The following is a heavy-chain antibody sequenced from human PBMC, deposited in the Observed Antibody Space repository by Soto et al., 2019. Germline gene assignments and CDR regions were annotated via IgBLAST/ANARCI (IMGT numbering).Heavy chain of an antibody. Sequence: QVQLAESGGGVVQPGRSLRLSCAASGFTFSSYAMHWVRQAPGKGLEWVAVISYDGSNKYYADSVKGRFTISRDNSKNTLYLQMNSLRAEDTAVYYCARGGGWYGNWYFDLWGRGTLVTVSS. CDR2: ISYDGSNK. CDR1: GFTFSSYA. D-gene: IGHD6-19*01. J-gene: IGHJ2*01. CDR3: ARGGGWYGNWYFDL. V-gene: IGHV3-30-3*01.